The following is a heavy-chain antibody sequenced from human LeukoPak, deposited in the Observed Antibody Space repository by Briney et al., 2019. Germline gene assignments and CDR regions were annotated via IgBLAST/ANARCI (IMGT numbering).Heavy chain of an antibody. CDR2: IYSGGST. CDR1: GFTVSSNY. J-gene: IGHJ3*02. V-gene: IGHV3-66*01. D-gene: IGHD3-22*01. CDR3: AKGTLGYFDSSGHGSDAFDI. Sequence: GGSLRLSCAASGFTVSSNYMSWVRQAPGKGLEWVSVIYSGGSTYYADSVKGRFTISRDNSKKTLYLQMNSLRAEDTAVYYCAKGTLGYFDSSGHGSDAFDIWGQGTMVTVSS.